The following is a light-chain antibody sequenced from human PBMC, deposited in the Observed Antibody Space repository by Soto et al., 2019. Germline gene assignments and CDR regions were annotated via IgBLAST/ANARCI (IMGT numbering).Light chain of an antibody. V-gene: IGKV1-5*03. J-gene: IGKJ1*01. CDR3: QQYNSYSVT. CDR2: KAS. Sequence: DIQMTQSPSTLSASVGDRVTITCRASQSISSWLAWYQQKPGKAPKLLIDKASSLESGVPSRFSGSGSGTEFTLTISSLQPDDFAIYYCQQYNSYSVTFGQGTKVEIK. CDR1: QSISSW.